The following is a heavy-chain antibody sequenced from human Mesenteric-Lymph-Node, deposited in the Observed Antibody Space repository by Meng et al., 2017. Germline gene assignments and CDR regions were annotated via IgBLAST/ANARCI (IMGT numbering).Heavy chain of an antibody. CDR1: GFLSNNYW. CDR2: INSDGGTP. Sequence: GESLKISCAASGFLSNNYWHWVRQAPGKGLVWVSRINSDGGTPVYADSVKGRFTISRDNAKNSLYLQMNSLRAEDTALYYCAKDMVLRGYSYVSDYWGQGTLVTVSS. V-gene: IGHV3-74*01. D-gene: IGHD5-18*01. J-gene: IGHJ4*02. CDR3: AKDMVLRGYSYVSDY.